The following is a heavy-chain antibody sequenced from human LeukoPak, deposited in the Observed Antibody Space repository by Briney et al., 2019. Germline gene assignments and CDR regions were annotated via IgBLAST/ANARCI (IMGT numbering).Heavy chain of an antibody. V-gene: IGHV4-39*01. CDR1: GGSISSESYY. CDR2: AFYSVCA. CDR3: AGSFGAATGSLDY. D-gene: IGHD3-16*01. J-gene: IGHJ4*02. Sequence: SETLSLTCSVSGGSISSESYYWGCIRQSPGKGLEWIGNAFYSVCAYCNPSLKSRVTISVDTSKSPFSLKVTSAIAADTAVYYCAGSFGAATGSLDYWGQGILVTVSS.